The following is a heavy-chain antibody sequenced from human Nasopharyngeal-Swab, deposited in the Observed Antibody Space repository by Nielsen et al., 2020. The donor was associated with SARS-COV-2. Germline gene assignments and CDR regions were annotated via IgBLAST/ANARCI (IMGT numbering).Heavy chain of an antibody. CDR2: INHSGRT. V-gene: IGHV4-34*01. D-gene: IGHD6-13*01. Sequence: SETLSLTCAVYGGYFRGYYWSWIRKPPGKGLEWIGEINHSGRTNYNPPLKSRVTISVDTSKNQFSLKLSSVTAADTAVYYCARVKGIAAANYYYGMDVWGQGTTVTVSS. CDR3: ARVKGIAAANYYYGMDV. CDR1: GGYFRGYY. J-gene: IGHJ6*02.